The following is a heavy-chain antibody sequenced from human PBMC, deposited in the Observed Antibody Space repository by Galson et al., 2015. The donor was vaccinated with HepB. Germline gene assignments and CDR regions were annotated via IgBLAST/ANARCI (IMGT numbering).Heavy chain of an antibody. CDR1: GLTFSTYA. Sequence: SLRLSCAASGLTFSTYAMSWVRQAPGKGLEWLSTISGSGGSIYYADSVKGRFSISRDNAKSSLYLQMNSLRAEDTAVYYCTRVGLLWFGELLDDAFDIWGQGTMVTVSS. CDR3: TRVGLLWFGELLDDAFDI. CDR2: ISGSGGSI. D-gene: IGHD3-10*01. J-gene: IGHJ3*02. V-gene: IGHV3-23*01.